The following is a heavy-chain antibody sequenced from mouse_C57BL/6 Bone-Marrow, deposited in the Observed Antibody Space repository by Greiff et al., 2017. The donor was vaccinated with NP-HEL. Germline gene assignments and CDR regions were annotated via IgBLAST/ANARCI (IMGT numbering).Heavy chain of an antibody. CDR1: GFTFSDYG. Sequence: EVMLVESGGGLVQPGGSLKLSCAASGFTFSDYGMAWVRQAPRKGPEWVAFISNLAYSIYYADTVTGRFTISRENAKNTLYLEMRSLRSEDTAMYYCARHENYGSSYWFAYWGQGTLVTVSA. V-gene: IGHV5-15*01. CDR3: ARHENYGSSYWFAY. CDR2: ISNLAYSI. J-gene: IGHJ3*01. D-gene: IGHD1-1*01.